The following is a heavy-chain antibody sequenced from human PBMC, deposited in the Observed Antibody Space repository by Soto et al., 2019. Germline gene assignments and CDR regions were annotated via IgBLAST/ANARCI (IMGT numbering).Heavy chain of an antibody. J-gene: IGHJ5*02. V-gene: IGHV4-34*01. Sequence: SETLSLTCAVYGGSFSGYYWSWIRQPPGKGLEWIGEINHSGSTNYNPSLKSRVTISVDTSKNQFSLKLSSVTAADTAVYYCARAACSGGSCRHNWFDPWGQGTLVTVSS. CDR2: INHSGST. D-gene: IGHD2-15*01. CDR3: ARAACSGGSCRHNWFDP. CDR1: GGSFSGYY.